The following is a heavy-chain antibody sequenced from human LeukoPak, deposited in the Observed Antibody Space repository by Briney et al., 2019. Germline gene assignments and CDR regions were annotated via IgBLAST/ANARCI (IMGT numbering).Heavy chain of an antibody. CDR2: ISFDAKNI. Sequence: PGGSLRLSCAASGFTLSTYAMHWVRQAPGKGREWVTIISFDAKNIYYADSVKGRFTISRDNSKSTLYLQMNSLRTEDTAVYYCARRDSSTSSESRDYALDIWGQGTMVTVSS. V-gene: IGHV3-30*04. D-gene: IGHD3-22*01. CDR3: ARRDSSTSSESRDYALDI. CDR1: GFTLSTYA. J-gene: IGHJ3*02.